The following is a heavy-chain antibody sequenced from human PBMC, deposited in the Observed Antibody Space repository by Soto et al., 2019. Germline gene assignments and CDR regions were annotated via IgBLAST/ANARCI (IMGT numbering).Heavy chain of an antibody. CDR1: GFTFSGSA. D-gene: IGHD2-15*01. Sequence: GGSLRLSCAASGFTFSGSAMHWVRQASGKGLEWVGRIRSKANSYATAYAASVKGRFTISRDDSKNTAYLQMNSLKTEDTAVYYCTRAGGYCSGGSCRYDPYYFDYWGQGTLVTVSS. V-gene: IGHV3-73*01. J-gene: IGHJ4*02. CDR3: TRAGGYCSGGSCRYDPYYFDY. CDR2: IRSKANSYAT.